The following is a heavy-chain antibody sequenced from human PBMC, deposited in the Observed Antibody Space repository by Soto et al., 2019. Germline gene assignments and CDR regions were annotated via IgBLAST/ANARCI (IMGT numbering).Heavy chain of an antibody. D-gene: IGHD1-26*01. Sequence: GASVKVSCKASGGTFSSYTISWVRQAPGQGLEWMGRIIPILGIANYARKFQGRVTITADKSTSTAYMELSSLRSEDTAVYYCARDLLPLKAFDIWGQGTMVTVSS. CDR2: IIPILGIA. CDR1: GGTFSSYT. V-gene: IGHV1-69*04. J-gene: IGHJ3*02. CDR3: ARDLLPLKAFDI.